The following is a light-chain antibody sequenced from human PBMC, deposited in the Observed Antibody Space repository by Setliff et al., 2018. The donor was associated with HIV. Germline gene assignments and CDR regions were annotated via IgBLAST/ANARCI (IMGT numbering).Light chain of an antibody. J-gene: IGLJ1*01. V-gene: IGLV2-23*02. CDR1: SSDVGSYNL. CDR3: SSYVGTTGDV. Sequence: QSVLTQPASVSGSPGQSITVSCTGTSSDVGSYNLVSWYQQHPGKAPKLMIYEVNKRPSGVSNRFSGSKSANTASLTISGLQAEDEADYYCSSYVGTTGDVFGTGTKSPS. CDR2: EVN.